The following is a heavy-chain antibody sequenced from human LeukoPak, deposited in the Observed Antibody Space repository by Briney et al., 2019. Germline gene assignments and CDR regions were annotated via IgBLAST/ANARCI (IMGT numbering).Heavy chain of an antibody. D-gene: IGHD6-13*01. V-gene: IGHV3-33*06. J-gene: IGHJ4*02. Sequence: PGGSLRLSCAASGFTFSSCGMHWVRQAPGKGLEWVAVIWYDGGNKYYADSVKGRFTISRDNSKNTLYLQMNSLRAEDTAVYYCAKDLGPNSSSWYYFDYWGQGTLVTVSS. CDR2: IWYDGGNK. CDR1: GFTFSSCG. CDR3: AKDLGPNSSSWYYFDY.